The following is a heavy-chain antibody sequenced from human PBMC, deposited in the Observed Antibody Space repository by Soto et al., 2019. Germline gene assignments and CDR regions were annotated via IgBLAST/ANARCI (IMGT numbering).Heavy chain of an antibody. CDR2: ISSSSSYT. D-gene: IGHD1-26*01. CDR3: ARVQSAHRGYYGMDV. V-gene: IGHV3-11*06. J-gene: IGHJ6*02. Sequence: NPGGSLRLSCAASGFTFSDYYMSWIRQAPGKGLEWVSYISSSSSYTNYADSVKGRFTISRDNAKNSLYLQMNSLRAEDTAVYYCARVQSAHRGYYGMDVWGQGTTVTVSS. CDR1: GFTFSDYY.